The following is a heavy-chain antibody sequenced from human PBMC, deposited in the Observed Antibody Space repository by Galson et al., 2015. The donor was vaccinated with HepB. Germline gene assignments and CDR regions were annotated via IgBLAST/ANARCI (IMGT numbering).Heavy chain of an antibody. V-gene: IGHV3-15*01. D-gene: IGHD1-26*01. Sequence: SLRLSCAASGFTLSNAWMSWVRQAPGKGLEWVGRIKSKTDGGTTDYAAPMKGRFTISRDDSKNTLYLQMNSLKTEDTAVYYCTTDFSGSSAFDIWGQRTMVTVSS. CDR2: IKSKTDGGTT. CDR3: TTDFSGSSAFDI. J-gene: IGHJ3*02. CDR1: GFTLSNAW.